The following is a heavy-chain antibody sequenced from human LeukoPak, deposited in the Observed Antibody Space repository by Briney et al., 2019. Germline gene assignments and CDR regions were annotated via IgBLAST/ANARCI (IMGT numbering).Heavy chain of an antibody. V-gene: IGHV4-38-2*02. CDR2: IYHSGNS. D-gene: IGHD5-24*01. Sequence: SETLSLTCTVSVYSISSAYYWGWIRQPPGKGLEWIGSIYHSGNSYYSPSLRSRVTISVDTSKNQFSLRLSSVTAADTAVYYCARDFRCFDPWGQGTLVTVSS. CDR1: VYSISSAYY. CDR3: ARDFRCFDP. J-gene: IGHJ5*02.